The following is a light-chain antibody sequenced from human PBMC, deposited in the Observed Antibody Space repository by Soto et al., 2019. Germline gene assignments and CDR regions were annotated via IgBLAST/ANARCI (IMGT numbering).Light chain of an antibody. CDR2: DAS. J-gene: IGKJ4*01. Sequence: EIVLTQSPATLSLSPGERATLSCRASQSVSSYLAWYQQKPGQAPRLLIYDASNRATGIPARFSGSGSGTDINLTISSLEPKDFAVYYCQQRSNWPPRLTFGGGTKVEIK. V-gene: IGKV3-11*01. CDR1: QSVSSY. CDR3: QQRSNWPPRLT.